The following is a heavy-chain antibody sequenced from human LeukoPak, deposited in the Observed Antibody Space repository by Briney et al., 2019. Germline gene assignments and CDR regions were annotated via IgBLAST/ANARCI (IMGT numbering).Heavy chain of an antibody. D-gene: IGHD1-14*01. V-gene: IGHV3-33*01. Sequence: GRSLRLSCAASGFTFSSHGMHWVRQAPGKGLEWVAVIWYDGSDKYYADSVKGRFTISRDNAKSSLYLQMNSLRDEDTAVYYCGRVAPNREIDYWGPGTLVTVSS. CDR2: IWYDGSDK. CDR3: GRVAPNREIDY. CDR1: GFTFSSHG. J-gene: IGHJ4*02.